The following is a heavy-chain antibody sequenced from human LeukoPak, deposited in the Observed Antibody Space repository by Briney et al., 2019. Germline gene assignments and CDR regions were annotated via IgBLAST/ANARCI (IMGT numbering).Heavy chain of an antibody. Sequence: ASVKVPCKASGYTFSSYDVNWVRQATGQGLEWMGWMNPNSGNTGYAQKFQGRVTITRNTSISTAYMELSSLRSEDTAVYYCARAAGGTRNYYMDVWGKGTTVTVSS. D-gene: IGHD3-16*01. CDR3: ARAAGGTRNYYMDV. CDR1: GYTFSSYD. J-gene: IGHJ6*03. CDR2: MNPNSGNT. V-gene: IGHV1-8*01.